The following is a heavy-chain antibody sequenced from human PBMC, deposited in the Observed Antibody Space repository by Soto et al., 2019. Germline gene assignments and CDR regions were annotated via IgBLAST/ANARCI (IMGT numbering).Heavy chain of an antibody. CDR1: GGSISSSTYY. CDR2: IYYSGST. Sequence: SETLSLTCIVSGGSISSSTYYWGWIRQPPGKGPEWIGSIYYSGSTYYNPSLKSRVTISVDTSKNQFSLNLKSVTAADTAVYYCARHLLLYYYDSSGYYLRDAFDIWGQGTMVTVSS. D-gene: IGHD3-22*01. J-gene: IGHJ3*02. V-gene: IGHV4-39*01. CDR3: ARHLLLYYYDSSGYYLRDAFDI.